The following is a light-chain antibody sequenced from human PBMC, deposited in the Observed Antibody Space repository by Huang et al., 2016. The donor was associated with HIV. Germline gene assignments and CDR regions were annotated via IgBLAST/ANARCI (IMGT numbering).Light chain of an antibody. V-gene: IGKV3-15*01. J-gene: IGKJ3*01. CDR3: HQYSDWPIT. CDR1: QSVSTN. CDR2: DAS. Sequence: TMMTQSPATLSLSPGQGATLSCRASQSVSTNLAWYQQQPGQAPRLRIYDASTRATGISARVRGSGSGTEFTLTISSLQSEEFAVYFCHQYSDWPITFGPGTTVDLK.